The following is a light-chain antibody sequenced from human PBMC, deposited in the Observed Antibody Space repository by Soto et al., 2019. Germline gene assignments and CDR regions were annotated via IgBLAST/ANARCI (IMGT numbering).Light chain of an antibody. CDR1: QSISSW. Sequence: DIQMTQSPSTLSASVGDRVTITSRASQSISSWLAWYQQKPGKAPKLLIYDASSLESGVPSRFSGSGSGTEFTLTISSLQPDDFATYYCQQYNSSPGTFGQGTKLEIK. CDR3: QQYNSSPGT. CDR2: DAS. J-gene: IGKJ2*02. V-gene: IGKV1-5*01.